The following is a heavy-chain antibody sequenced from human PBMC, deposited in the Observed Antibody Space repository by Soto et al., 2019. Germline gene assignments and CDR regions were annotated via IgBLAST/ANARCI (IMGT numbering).Heavy chain of an antibody. J-gene: IGHJ4*02. CDR1: GDTFSFYS. CDR3: ATSYGSGYRAFDY. Sequence: QVQLVQSGAEVKRPGSSVKVSCKASGDTFSFYSINWVRQAPGLGLEWMGRVNPILSLSNYAQRFQCRVTITADKSTRTAYMVISILRSEDTAIYYCATSYGSGYRAFDYWGQGAQVIVSS. CDR2: VNPILSLS. V-gene: IGHV1-69*02. D-gene: IGHD3-10*01.